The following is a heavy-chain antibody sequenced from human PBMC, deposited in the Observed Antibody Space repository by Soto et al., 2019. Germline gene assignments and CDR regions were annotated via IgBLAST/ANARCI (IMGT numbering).Heavy chain of an antibody. CDR3: ARGGYSYGPGDYWFEP. CDR2: INPNSGGT. J-gene: IGHJ5*02. CDR1: GYTFTGSY. D-gene: IGHD5-18*01. Sequence: ASVKISCKASGYTFTGSYMHWVRQAPGQGLEWMGWINPNSGGTNYAQKFQGRVTMTRDTSISTAYMELSRLRSDDTAVYYCARGGYSYGPGDYWFEPWGQGTLVTVSS. V-gene: IGHV1-2*02.